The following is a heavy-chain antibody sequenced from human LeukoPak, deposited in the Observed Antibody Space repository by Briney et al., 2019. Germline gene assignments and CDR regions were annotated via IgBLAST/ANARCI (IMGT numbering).Heavy chain of an antibody. CDR1: GFTFSSYS. Sequence: GGSLRLSCAASGFTFSSYSMNWVRQAPGKGLEWVSSISSSSSYIYYADSVKGRFTISRDNAKNSLYLQMNSLRAEDTALYYCAKDPYYDILTGFDYWGQGTLVTVSS. V-gene: IGHV3-21*04. CDR2: ISSSSSYI. D-gene: IGHD3-9*01. CDR3: AKDPYYDILTGFDY. J-gene: IGHJ4*02.